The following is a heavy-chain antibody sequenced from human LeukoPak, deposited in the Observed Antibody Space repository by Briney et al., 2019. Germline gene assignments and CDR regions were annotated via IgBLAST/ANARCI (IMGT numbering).Heavy chain of an antibody. CDR1: GFTFSSYR. D-gene: IGHD4-17*01. J-gene: IGHJ4*02. CDR2: ISSRSSYI. V-gene: IGHV3-21*01. CDR3: ARDRADPDYGDYVFAY. Sequence: GGSLRLSCAASGFTFSSYRMNWVRQAPGKGLEWVSSISSRSSYIYFADSLKGRFTISRDNAKNSLYLNIHSLRAEDTAVYYCARDRADPDYGDYVFAYWGQGTLVTVSS.